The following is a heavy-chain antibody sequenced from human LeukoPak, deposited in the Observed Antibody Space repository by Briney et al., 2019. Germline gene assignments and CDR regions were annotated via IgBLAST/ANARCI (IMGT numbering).Heavy chain of an antibody. D-gene: IGHD6-19*01. CDR2: INSDGSST. CDR1: GFTFSSYW. J-gene: IGHJ4*02. CDR3: AVAGSSDYYFDY. V-gene: IGHV3-74*01. Sequence: GGSLRLSCAASGFTFSSYWMHWVRQAPGKGLVWVSRINSDGSSTSYAGSVKGRFTISRDNAKNTLYLQMNSLRAEDTAVYYCAVAGSSDYYFDYWGQGTLVTVSS.